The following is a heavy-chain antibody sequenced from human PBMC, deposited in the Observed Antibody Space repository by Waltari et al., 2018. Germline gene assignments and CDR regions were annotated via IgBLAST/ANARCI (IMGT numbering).Heavy chain of an antibody. Sequence: QVQLQESGPGLVKPSETLSLTCTVSGGSISSYYWSWIRQPPGKGLEWIGYIYYSGRTNYNPSLKSRVTISVDTSKNQFSLKLSSVTAADTAVYYCARDSEDSSGYYYRGAFDIWGQGTMVTVSS. CDR2: IYYSGRT. CDR1: GGSISSYY. CDR3: ARDSEDSSGYYYRGAFDI. D-gene: IGHD3-22*01. J-gene: IGHJ3*02. V-gene: IGHV4-59*01.